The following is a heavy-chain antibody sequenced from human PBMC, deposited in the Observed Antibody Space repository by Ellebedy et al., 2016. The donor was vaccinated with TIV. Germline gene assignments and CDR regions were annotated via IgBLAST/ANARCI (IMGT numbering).Heavy chain of an antibody. CDR3: ARGGIGVGADS. V-gene: IGHV4-59*08. CDR2: IFYSETT. CDR1: GGSFSNYY. D-gene: IGHD1-26*01. J-gene: IGHJ4*02. Sequence: SETLSLTCIVSGGSFSNYYWNWIRQPPGKGLGWIGHIFYSETTNYNPSLRSRVTISSDTSTNRFSLKLTSATAADTAVYYGARGGIGVGADSWGQGTLVTVSS.